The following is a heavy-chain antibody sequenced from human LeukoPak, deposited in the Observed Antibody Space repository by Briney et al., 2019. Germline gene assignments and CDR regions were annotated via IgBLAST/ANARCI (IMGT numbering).Heavy chain of an antibody. V-gene: IGHV4-39*07. D-gene: IGHD2-21*01. CDR1: GGSISSSSYY. J-gene: IGHJ5*02. Sequence: SETLSLTCTVSGGSISSSSYYWGWIRQPPGKGLEWIGSIYYSGSTYYNPSLKSRVTISVDTSKNQFSLKLSSVTAADTAVYYCARAISGSPWFDPWGQGTLVTVSP. CDR3: ARAISGSPWFDP. CDR2: IYYSGST.